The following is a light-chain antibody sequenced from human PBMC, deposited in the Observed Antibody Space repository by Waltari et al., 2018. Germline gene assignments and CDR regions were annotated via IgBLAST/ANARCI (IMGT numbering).Light chain of an antibody. CDR3: QQYGSSPLT. CDR1: QSVSSSY. V-gene: IGKV3-20*01. J-gene: IGKJ3*01. Sequence: EIVLTQSPGTLSLSPGERATLSCRASQSVSSSYLAWYQQKPGKAPRLVIYGASSRATGIPDRFSGSGSGTDFTLTISRLEPEDCAVYYCQQYGSSPLTFGPGTKVDIK. CDR2: GAS.